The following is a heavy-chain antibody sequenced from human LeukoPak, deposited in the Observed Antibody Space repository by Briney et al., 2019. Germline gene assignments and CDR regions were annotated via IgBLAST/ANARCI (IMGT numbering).Heavy chain of an antibody. Sequence: SETLPLTCTVSGGSISSSSYYWGWMRQPPGQGLEWIGSIYYTGSTYYNPSLKSRVTISVDTSKNQFSLKLSSVTAADTAVYYCARHEEMITFGGVIASYYFDYWGQGTLVTVSS. D-gene: IGHD3-16*02. J-gene: IGHJ4*02. CDR2: IYYTGST. V-gene: IGHV4-39*01. CDR3: ARHEEMITFGGVIASYYFDY. CDR1: GGSISSSSYY.